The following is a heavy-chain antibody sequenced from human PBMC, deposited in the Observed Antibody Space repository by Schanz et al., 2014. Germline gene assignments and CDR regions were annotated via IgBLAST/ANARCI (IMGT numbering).Heavy chain of an antibody. CDR2: ISDSGDTA. J-gene: IGHJ4*02. CDR1: GFTFTNYA. Sequence: EVQLVESGGDLVQPGGSLRLSCAASGFTFTNYAMSWVRQAPGKGLEWVSLISDSGDTAYYADSVKGRFTISRDNFKGALYLQMSSLRAEDTAVYYCAKSLESCPGGRCSRGYFDYWGQGTLVTVSS. V-gene: IGHV3-23*04. CDR3: AKSLESCPGGRCSRGYFDY. D-gene: IGHD2-8*02.